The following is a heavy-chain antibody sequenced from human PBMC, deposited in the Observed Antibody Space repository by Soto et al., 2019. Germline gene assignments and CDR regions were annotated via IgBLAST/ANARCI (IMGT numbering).Heavy chain of an antibody. CDR1: GFTFSSYA. D-gene: IGHD3-10*01. CDR3: ARDGKITMVRSLFRPGPFDY. J-gene: IGHJ4*02. V-gene: IGHV3-30-3*01. Sequence: GGSLRLSCAASGFTFSSYAMHWVHQAPGKGLEWVAVISYDGSNKYYADSVKGRFTISRDNSKNTLYLQMNSLRAEDTAVYYCARDGKITMVRSLFRPGPFDYWGQGTLVTVSS. CDR2: ISYDGSNK.